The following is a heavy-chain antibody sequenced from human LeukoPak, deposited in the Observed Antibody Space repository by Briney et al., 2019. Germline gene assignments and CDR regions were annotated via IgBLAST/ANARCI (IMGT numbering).Heavy chain of an antibody. Sequence: SETLSLTCAVYGGSFSGYYWSWIRQPPGKGLEWIGEINHSGSTNYNPSPKSRVTISVDTSKNQFSLKLSSVTAADTAVYYCAREPPSGYYYDSSGYSYFDYWGQGTLVTVSS. V-gene: IGHV4-34*01. CDR3: AREPPSGYYYDSSGYSYFDY. D-gene: IGHD3-22*01. J-gene: IGHJ4*02. CDR2: INHSGST. CDR1: GGSFSGYY.